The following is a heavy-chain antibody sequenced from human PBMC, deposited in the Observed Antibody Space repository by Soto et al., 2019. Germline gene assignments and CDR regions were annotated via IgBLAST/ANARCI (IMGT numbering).Heavy chain of an antibody. CDR3: ARVDAVVVTAIYAFDI. CDR2: IYYSGST. D-gene: IGHD2-21*02. V-gene: IGHV4-31*03. J-gene: IGHJ3*02. CDR1: GGSISSGGYY. Sequence: QVQLQESGPGLVKPSQTLSLTCTVSGGSISSGGYYWSWIRQHPGKGLEWIGYIYYSGSTYYNPSLKSRVTISVDTSKNQVSLKLSSVTAADTAVYYCARVDAVVVTAIYAFDIWGQGTMVTVSS.